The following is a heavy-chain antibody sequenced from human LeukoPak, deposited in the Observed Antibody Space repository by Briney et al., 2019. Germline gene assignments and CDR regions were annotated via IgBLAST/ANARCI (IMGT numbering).Heavy chain of an antibody. Sequence: GGSLRLSCAASGFTFSTNWMHWVRHAPGKGPVWVSRINGDGSTTTYADSVKGRFTISRDNAKNALYLQMNSLRAEDTAVYYCCAVVAALPRWGQEPWSPSPQ. D-gene: IGHD2-15*01. CDR1: GFTFSTNW. CDR3: CAVVAALPR. CDR2: INGDGSTT. J-gene: IGHJ4*02. V-gene: IGHV3-74*01.